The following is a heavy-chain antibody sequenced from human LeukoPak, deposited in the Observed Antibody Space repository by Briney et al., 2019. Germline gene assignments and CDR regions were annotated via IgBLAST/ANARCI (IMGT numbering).Heavy chain of an antibody. CDR2: VSDRGGT. CDR1: RGSISSYY. V-gene: IGHV4-59*01. Sequence: SETLSLTCTVSRGSISSYYWSWIRQSPGTGLEWIGYVSDRGGTNYNPSLKSRVTISVDTSKNQFSLKLRSVTAADTAVYYCARDGGYDRPGIDYWGQGTLVTVSS. D-gene: IGHD5-12*01. J-gene: IGHJ4*02. CDR3: ARDGGYDRPGIDY.